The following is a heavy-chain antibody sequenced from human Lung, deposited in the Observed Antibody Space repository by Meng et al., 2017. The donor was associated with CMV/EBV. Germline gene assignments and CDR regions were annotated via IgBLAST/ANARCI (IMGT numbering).Heavy chain of an antibody. Sequence: GXXKLSCAVYGGSFSGYYWSWIRQPPGKGLEWIGEINHSGSTNYNPSLKSRVTISVDTSKNQFSLKLSSVTAADTAVYYCARAQSTVTTGRNFQYWGKGTXVTVSS. CDR3: ARAQSTVTTGRNFQY. V-gene: IGHV4-34*01. CDR2: INHSGST. D-gene: IGHD4-17*01. CDR1: GGSFSGYY. J-gene: IGHJ1*01.